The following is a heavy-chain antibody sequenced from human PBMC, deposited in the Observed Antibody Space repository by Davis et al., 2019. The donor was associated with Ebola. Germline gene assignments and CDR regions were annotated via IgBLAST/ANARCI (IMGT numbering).Heavy chain of an antibody. J-gene: IGHJ4*02. D-gene: IGHD3-3*01. CDR3: ARGPYYDFWSGYYRDY. V-gene: IGHV4-34*01. CDR1: GGSFSGYY. Sequence: SETLSPTCAVYGGSFSGYYWSWIRQPPGKGLEWFGEINHIGSTNYNPSLKSRVTISVDTSTNQFSLKLSSVTAADTAVYYCARGPYYDFWSGYYRDYWGQGTLVTVSS. CDR2: INHIGST.